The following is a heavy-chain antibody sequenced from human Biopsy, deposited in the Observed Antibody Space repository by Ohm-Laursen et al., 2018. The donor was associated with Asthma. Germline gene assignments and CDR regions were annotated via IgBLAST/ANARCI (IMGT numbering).Heavy chain of an antibody. CDR2: ISGGGGGT. V-gene: IGHV3-23*01. CDR3: AKDLSKAVGGSNDYYYGMDV. Sequence: SLRLSCTASGFTFSNYAMTWVRQAPGKGLEWVSAISGGGGGTKYADSVKGRFTISRDYSKNTLSLQMSSLRAEDTALYYCAKDLSKAVGGSNDYYYGMDVWGQGTTVTVAS. J-gene: IGHJ6*02. D-gene: IGHD6-19*01. CDR1: GFTFSNYA.